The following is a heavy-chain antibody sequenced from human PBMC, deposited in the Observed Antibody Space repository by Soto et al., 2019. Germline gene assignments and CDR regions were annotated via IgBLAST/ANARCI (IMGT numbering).Heavy chain of an antibody. CDR1: GFTFGYYG. V-gene: IGHV3-30*18. Sequence: QVQLVESGGGVVQPGRSLRLSCAASGFTFGYYGMHWVRQAPGKGLEWVAVISSDGSNKDYADSVKGRSTISRDNSKSTLYLQMNSLRVEDTAMYYCAKRLDGCSGGSCYSALDYWGQGILVTVSS. CDR3: AKRLDGCSGGSCYSALDY. D-gene: IGHD2-15*01. CDR2: ISSDGSNK. J-gene: IGHJ4*02.